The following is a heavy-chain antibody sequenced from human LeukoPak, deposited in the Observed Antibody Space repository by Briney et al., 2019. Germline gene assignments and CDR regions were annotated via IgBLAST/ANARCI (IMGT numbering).Heavy chain of an antibody. CDR2: ISGSRGNT. J-gene: IGHJ4*02. Sequence: PGGSLRLSCAASGFTFSSYAMSWVRQAPGKGLEWVSAISGSRGNTYYADSVKGRFAISRDNSKNTLYLQMNSLRAEDTAVYYCAKIGAQYSGYDYDYYFDYWGQGTLVTVSS. CDR1: GFTFSSYA. CDR3: AKIGAQYSGYDYDYYFDY. D-gene: IGHD5-12*01. V-gene: IGHV3-23*01.